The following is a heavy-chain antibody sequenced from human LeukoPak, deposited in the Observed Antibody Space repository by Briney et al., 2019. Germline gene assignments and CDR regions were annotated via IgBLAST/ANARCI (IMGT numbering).Heavy chain of an antibody. V-gene: IGHV1-8*01. J-gene: IGHJ5*02. CDR3: ARESGNWKYGDGLFDP. Sequence: ASVKVSCKASGYTFTSYDINWVRQATGQGLEWMGWMNPNSGNTGYAQKFRGRVSMTRNTSISTAYMELSSLRSEDTAVYYCARESGNWKYGDGLFDPWGQGTLVTVSS. CDR2: MNPNSGNT. D-gene: IGHD1-7*01. CDR1: GYTFTSYD.